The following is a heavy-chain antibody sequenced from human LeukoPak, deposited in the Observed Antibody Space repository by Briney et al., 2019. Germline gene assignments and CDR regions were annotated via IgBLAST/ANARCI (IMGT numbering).Heavy chain of an antibody. Sequence: GGSLRLSCAASGFTFNTYWMSWVRQAPGKGLEWVATIKQDGTEKYYLDSVKGRFTISRDITKNTLYLQMNGLRAEDTAVYYCAKDGLQFSEWLPPLGYWGQGTLVTVSS. CDR3: AKDGLQFSEWLPPLGY. D-gene: IGHD3-3*01. CDR1: GFTFNTYW. V-gene: IGHV3-7*03. J-gene: IGHJ4*02. CDR2: IKQDGTEK.